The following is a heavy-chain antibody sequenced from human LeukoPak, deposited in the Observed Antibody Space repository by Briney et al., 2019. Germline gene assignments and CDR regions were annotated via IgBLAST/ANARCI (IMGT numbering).Heavy chain of an antibody. V-gene: IGHV4-39*01. CDR3: ARSSGYSSSGGLNWFDT. J-gene: IGHJ5*02. D-gene: IGHD6-13*01. CDR1: GGSITSYY. CDR2: IYYSGST. Sequence: PSETLSLTCSVSGGSITSYYWCWIRQPPGKGLEWIGSIYYSGSTYYNPSLKSRVTISVDTSKNQFSLKLSSVTAADTAVYYCARSSGYSSSGGLNWFDTWGQGTLVTVSS.